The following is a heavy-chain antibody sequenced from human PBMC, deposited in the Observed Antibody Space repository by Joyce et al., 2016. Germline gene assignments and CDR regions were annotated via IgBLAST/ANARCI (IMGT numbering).Heavy chain of an antibody. CDR2: VEPEDGGT. D-gene: IGHD3-10*01. Sequence: EVQLVQSGAEVQKPGATVKISCKVSGYTFTDYYMHWVQQDPGKGLEWIGLVEPEDGGTVYAEKIQGRVTRTAGTSKDTAYKELSSLRSEDTAVYYCATVDYYYGSGTPRDYYYYMDVWGKGATVTVSS. J-gene: IGHJ6*03. CDR3: ATVDYYYGSGTPRDYYYYMDV. V-gene: IGHV1-69-2*01. CDR1: GYTFTDYY.